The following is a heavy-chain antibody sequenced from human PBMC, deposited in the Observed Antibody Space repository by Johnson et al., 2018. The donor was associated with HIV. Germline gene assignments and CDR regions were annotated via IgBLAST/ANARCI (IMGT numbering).Heavy chain of an antibody. Sequence: VQLVESGGGVVQPGRSLRLSCAASGFTFSSYAMHWVRQAPGKGLEWVAVISYDGSNKYYADSVKGRFTISRENSKNTMYLQMNSLRAEDTAVYYCAKDSGGYYPEAFDIWGQGKMVTVSS. CDR2: ISYDGSNK. CDR3: AKDSGGYYPEAFDI. V-gene: IGHV3-30*04. J-gene: IGHJ3*02. CDR1: GFTFSSYA. D-gene: IGHD1-26*01.